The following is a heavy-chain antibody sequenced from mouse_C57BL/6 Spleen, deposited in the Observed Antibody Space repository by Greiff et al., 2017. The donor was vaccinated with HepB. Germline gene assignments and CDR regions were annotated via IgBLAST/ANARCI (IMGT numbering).Heavy chain of an antibody. CDR2: INPNNGGT. J-gene: IGHJ2*01. V-gene: IGHV1-26*01. D-gene: IGHD1-1*01. Sequence: EVQLQQSGPELVKPGASVKISCKASGYTFTDYYMNWVKQSHGKSLEWIGDINPNNGGTSYNQKFKGKATLTVDKSSSTAYMELRSLTSEDSAVYYCARSFDYYGSSYLDYWGQGTTLTVSS. CDR1: GYTFTDYY. CDR3: ARSFDYYGSSYLDY.